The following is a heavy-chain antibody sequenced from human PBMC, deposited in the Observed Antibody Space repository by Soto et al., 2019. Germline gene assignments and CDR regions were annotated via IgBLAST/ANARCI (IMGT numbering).Heavy chain of an antibody. J-gene: IGHJ4*02. V-gene: IGHV4-39*01. CDR1: GVSISSSTYY. CDR3: ARLDYGDYTIY. Sequence: PSETLSLTCSVSGVSISSSTYYWGWIRQPPGKGLEWIGTIYYSGSTYYNPSLKSRVTISVDTSKNQFSLKLSSVTAADTAVYYCARLDYGDYTIYWGQGTLVTVT. D-gene: IGHD4-17*01. CDR2: IYYSGST.